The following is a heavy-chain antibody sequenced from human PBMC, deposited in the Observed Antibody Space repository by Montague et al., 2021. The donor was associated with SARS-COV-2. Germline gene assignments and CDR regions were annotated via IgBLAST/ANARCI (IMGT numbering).Heavy chain of an antibody. D-gene: IGHD3-22*01. V-gene: IGHV3-23*03. Sequence: RSLSLSASGFTFSSYAMSWVRQAPGKGLEWVSVIYSGGSSTYYADSVKGRFTISRDNSKNTLYLQMNSLRAEDTAVYYCAKSRGIRYDSSGYYYPLDYWGQGTLVTVSS. J-gene: IGHJ4*02. CDR1: GFTFSSYA. CDR2: IYSGGSST. CDR3: AKSRGIRYDSSGYYYPLDY.